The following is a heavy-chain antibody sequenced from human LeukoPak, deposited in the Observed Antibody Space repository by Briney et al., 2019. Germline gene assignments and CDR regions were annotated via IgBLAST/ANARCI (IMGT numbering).Heavy chain of an antibody. D-gene: IGHD3-10*01. CDR3: ARPAYGSGSYSDY. CDR1: GYTFTGYY. V-gene: IGHV1-2*06. CDR2: INPNSGGT. Sequence: ASVKVSCKASGYTFTGYYMHWARQAPGQGLEWMGRINPNSGGTNYAQKFQGRVTMTRDTSISTAYMELSRLRSDDTAVYYCARPAYGSGSYSDYWGQGTLVTVSS. J-gene: IGHJ4*02.